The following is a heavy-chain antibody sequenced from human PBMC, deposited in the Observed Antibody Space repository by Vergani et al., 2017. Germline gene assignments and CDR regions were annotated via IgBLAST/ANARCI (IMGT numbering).Heavy chain of an antibody. CDR1: GYTFTSYY. J-gene: IGHJ5*02. CDR3: ARLMMTARGWVRWFDP. V-gene: IGHV1-46*01. CDR2: INPSGGST. D-gene: IGHD2-21*02. Sequence: QVQLVQSGAEVKKPGASVKVSCKASGYTFTSYYMHWVRQAPGQGLEWMGIINPSGGSTSYAQKFQGRVTMTRDTSTSTVYMELSSLRSEDTAVYYCARLMMTARGWVRWFDPWGQGTLVTVSS.